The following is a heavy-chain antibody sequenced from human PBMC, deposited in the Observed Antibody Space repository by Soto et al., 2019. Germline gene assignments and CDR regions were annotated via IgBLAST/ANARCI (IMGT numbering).Heavy chain of an antibody. Sequence: QVQLVESGGGVVQPGRSLRLSCAASGFTSSSYVMHWVRQAPGKGQEWVAVISYDGSNKHYADSVKGRFTISRDNSRNTLYLQMNSLRGEDTAVYYCARGGPYYGMDVWGQGTTVTVSS. CDR3: ARGGPYYGMDV. V-gene: IGHV3-30*04. J-gene: IGHJ6*02. CDR2: ISYDGSNK. CDR1: GFTSSSYV.